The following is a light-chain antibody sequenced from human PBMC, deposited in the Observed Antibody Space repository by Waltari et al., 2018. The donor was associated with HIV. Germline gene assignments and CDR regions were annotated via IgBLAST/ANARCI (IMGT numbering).Light chain of an antibody. CDR2: AAS. CDR3: EQSYNSPRT. V-gene: IGKV1-39*01. CDR1: QSIRSN. Sequence: DIQMTQSPSSMSASVGDRVTITCRSSQSIRSNLNWYQQKPGKAPKLLIYAASSLQSGVPARFSGSGSGTDFTLTISSLQPEDLLTYHCEQSYNSPRTFGQGTKVESK. J-gene: IGKJ1*01.